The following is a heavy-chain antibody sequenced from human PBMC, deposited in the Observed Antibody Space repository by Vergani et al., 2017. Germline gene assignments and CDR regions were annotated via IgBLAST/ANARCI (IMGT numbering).Heavy chain of an antibody. J-gene: IGHJ4*02. CDR3: ARLTYYKDYVDY. V-gene: IGHV4-59*08. D-gene: IGHD3-10*01. CDR2: IYYSGST. CDR1: GGSISSHF. Sequence: QLQLQESGPGLVKPSETLSLTCTVSGGSISSHFWSWIRQPAGQGLEWIGYIYYSGSTYYNPSLKSRVTISVDTSKNQFSLKLSSVTAADTAVYYCARLTYYKDYVDYWGQGTLVTVSS.